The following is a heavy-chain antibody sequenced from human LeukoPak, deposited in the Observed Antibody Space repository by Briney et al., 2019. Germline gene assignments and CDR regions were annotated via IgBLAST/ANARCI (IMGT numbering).Heavy chain of an antibody. J-gene: IGHJ6*02. CDR1: GGSIGSYY. Sequence: SETLSLTCTVSGGSIGSYYWSWIRQPPGKGLEWIGYIYYSGSTNYNPSLKSRVTISVDTSKNQFSLKLSSVTAADTAVYYCAGGGPNSSSWYPSYYYYYGMDVWGQGTTVTVSS. CDR2: IYYSGST. D-gene: IGHD6-13*01. V-gene: IGHV4-59*01. CDR3: AGGGPNSSSWYPSYYYYYGMDV.